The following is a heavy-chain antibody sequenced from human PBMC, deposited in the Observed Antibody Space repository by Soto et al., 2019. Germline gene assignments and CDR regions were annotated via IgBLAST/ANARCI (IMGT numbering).Heavy chain of an antibody. J-gene: IGHJ6*02. CDR3: ARVGALYDFWSGYYGMDV. D-gene: IGHD3-3*01. V-gene: IGHV4-38-2*01. CDR1: GYSISSGYY. Sequence: SETLSLTCAVSGYSISSGYYWGWIRQPPGKGLGWIGSIYHSGSTYYNPSLKSRVTISVDTSKNQFSLKLSSVTAADTAVYYCARVGALYDFWSGYYGMDVWGQGTTVTVSS. CDR2: IYHSGST.